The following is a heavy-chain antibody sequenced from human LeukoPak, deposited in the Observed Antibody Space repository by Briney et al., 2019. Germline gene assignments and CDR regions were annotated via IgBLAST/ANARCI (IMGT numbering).Heavy chain of an antibody. V-gene: IGHV1-69*05. CDR1: GGTFSSYA. Sequence: GASVKVSCKASGGTFSSYAISWVRQAPGQGLEWMGGIIPIFGTANYAQKFQGRVKITTDESTSTAYMELSSLRSEDTAVYYCASYPPRSDKGGWGQGTLVTVSS. CDR3: ASYPPRSDKGG. J-gene: IGHJ4*02. CDR2: IIPIFGTA. D-gene: IGHD3-16*01.